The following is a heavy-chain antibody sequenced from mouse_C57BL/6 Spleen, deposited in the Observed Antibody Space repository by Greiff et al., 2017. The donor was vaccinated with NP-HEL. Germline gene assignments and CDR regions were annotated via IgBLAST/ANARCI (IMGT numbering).Heavy chain of an antibody. CDR2: ISDGGSYT. J-gene: IGHJ2*01. D-gene: IGHD2-2*01. CDR3: ARIYGNDVDY. CDR1: GFTFSSYA. Sequence: EVKLVESGGGLVKPGGSLKLSCAASGFTFSSYAMSWVRQTPEKRLAWVATISDGGSYTYYPDNVKGRFTISRDNAKNNLYLQMSHLKSEDTAMYYFARIYGNDVDYWGQGTTLTVSS. V-gene: IGHV5-4*03.